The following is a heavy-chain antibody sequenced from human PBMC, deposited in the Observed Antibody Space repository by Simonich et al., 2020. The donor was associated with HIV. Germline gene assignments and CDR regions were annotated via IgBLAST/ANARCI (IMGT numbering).Heavy chain of an antibody. J-gene: IGHJ3*02. CDR1: GFTFDVYA. V-gene: IGHV3-9*03. Sequence: EVQLVESGGGLVQPGRSLRLSCAASGFTFDVYAMHWVRQAPGKGLEWVSGISWKSGSIVYADSVKGRFTISRDNAKNSLYLQMNSLRAEDMALYYCAKDKGSAWGRAAFDIWGQGTMVTVSS. D-gene: IGHD7-27*01. CDR2: ISWKSGSI. CDR3: AKDKGSAWGRAAFDI.